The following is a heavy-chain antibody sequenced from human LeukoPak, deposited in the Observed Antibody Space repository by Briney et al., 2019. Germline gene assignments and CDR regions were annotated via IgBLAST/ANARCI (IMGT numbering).Heavy chain of an antibody. J-gene: IGHJ4*02. D-gene: IGHD4-11*01. CDR1: GFLFNSYS. CDR3: ARSYGNYRYYFDY. Sequence: PGGSLRLSCAASGFLFNSYSMNWVRQAPGKGLEWVSRVSSSSNVIYYADSVKGRFTIPRDNAKNSLFLQMNSLGAEDTAVYFCARSYGNYRYYFDYWGQGTLVTVS. V-gene: IGHV3-48*01. CDR2: VSSSSNVI.